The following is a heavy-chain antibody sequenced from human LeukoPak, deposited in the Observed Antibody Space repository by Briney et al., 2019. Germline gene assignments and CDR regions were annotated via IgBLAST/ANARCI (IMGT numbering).Heavy chain of an antibody. CDR2: IRYDGSNK. V-gene: IGHV3-30*02. Sequence: QSGGSLRLSCAASGFTFSSYGMHWVRQAPGKGLEWVAFIRYDGSNKYYADSVKGRFTISRDNSKNTLYLQMISLRAEDTAVYYCARDLTSSWYGFDYWGQGTLVTVSS. J-gene: IGHJ4*02. CDR1: GFTFSSYG. D-gene: IGHD6-13*01. CDR3: ARDLTSSWYGFDY.